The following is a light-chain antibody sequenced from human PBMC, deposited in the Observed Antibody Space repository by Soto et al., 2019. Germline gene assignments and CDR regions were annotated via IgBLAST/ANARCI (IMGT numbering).Light chain of an antibody. CDR3: QQYNRWPLT. CDR1: QGINSF. V-gene: IGKV1-9*01. CDR2: GAS. J-gene: IGKJ4*01. Sequence: IQLTQSPSSLSASVGDRVTITCRASQGINSFLAWYQQKPGKAPKLLIYGASTLQSGVPSRFSGSGSGTDFTLTISSVEPEDFATYYCQQYNRWPLTFGGGTTVEIK.